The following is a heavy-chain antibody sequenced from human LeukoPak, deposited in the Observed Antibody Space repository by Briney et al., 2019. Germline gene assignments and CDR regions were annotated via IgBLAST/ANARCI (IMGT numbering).Heavy chain of an antibody. J-gene: IGHJ4*02. CDR3: ARGRRGSYFQDY. Sequence: SETLSLTCTVSGDSISSSSSYWGWIRQPPGKGLEWIGSMWFGATTSYAPSLKSRVTISVDPSKTQFSLKLSSVTAADTALYYCARGRRGSYFQDYWGQGTLVTVSS. CDR2: MWFGATT. D-gene: IGHD1-26*01. V-gene: IGHV4-39*07. CDR1: GDSISSSSSY.